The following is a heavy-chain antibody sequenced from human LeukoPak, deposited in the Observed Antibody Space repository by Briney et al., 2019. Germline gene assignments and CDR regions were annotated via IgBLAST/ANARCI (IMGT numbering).Heavy chain of an antibody. CDR3: ARDWADDFWSGYYPKNWFDP. V-gene: IGHV1-18*01. CDR2: ISAYNGNT. CDR1: GDTFTSYG. Sequence: ASVRVSCKASGDTFTSYGISWVRQAPGQGLEWMGWISAYNGNTNYAQKLQGRVTMTTDTSTSTAYMELRSLRSDNTAVYYCARDWADDFWSGYYPKNWFDPWGQGTLVTVSS. J-gene: IGHJ5*02. D-gene: IGHD3-3*01.